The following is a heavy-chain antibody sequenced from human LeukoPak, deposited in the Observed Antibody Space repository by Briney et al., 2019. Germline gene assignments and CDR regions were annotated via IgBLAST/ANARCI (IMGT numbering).Heavy chain of an antibody. CDR2: ISGSGGST. Sequence: GGSLRLSCAASGFTFSSYAMSWVRQAPGKGLEWVSAISGSGGSTYYADSVKGRFTISRDNSKNTLYLQMNSLRAEDTALYYCARGDRSYYDSSGYPFYDYWGQGTLVTVSS. V-gene: IGHV3-23*01. CDR3: ARGDRSYYDSSGYPFYDY. CDR1: GFTFSSYA. J-gene: IGHJ4*02. D-gene: IGHD3-22*01.